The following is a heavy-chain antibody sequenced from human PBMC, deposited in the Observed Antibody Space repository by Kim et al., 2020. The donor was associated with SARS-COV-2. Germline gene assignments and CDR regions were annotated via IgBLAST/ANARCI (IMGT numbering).Heavy chain of an antibody. V-gene: IGHV4-39*01. CDR1: GGSISRSNSH. D-gene: IGHD1-1*01. CDR3: VRLELTGIGGRGWFDP. Sequence: AATLSLTCTVSGGSISRSNSHWGWIRQPPGKGLEWIGSVYYSGSTFYNPSLKSRVTISVDTSENQLSLKLTSVTAADTAVYYCVRLELTGIGGRGWFDP. CDR2: VYYSGST. J-gene: IGHJ5*02.